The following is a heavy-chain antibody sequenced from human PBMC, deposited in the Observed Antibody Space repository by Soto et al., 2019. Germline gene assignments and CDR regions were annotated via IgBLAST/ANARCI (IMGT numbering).Heavy chain of an antibody. D-gene: IGHD6-19*01. CDR3: AYMGVAGVGYYFAY. J-gene: IGHJ4*02. CDR2: IYWDDDK. CDR1: GFSLSSTRLA. Sequence: QITLKESGPTLVKPIQTLTLTCTFSGFSLSSTRLAVGWIRQPPGKALEWLAFIYWDDDKRYSPFLTSWLTIAMDPPKDPWVLTMSNMDPVHPARSYCAYMGVAGVGYYFAYWGTGALVT. V-gene: IGHV2-5*02.